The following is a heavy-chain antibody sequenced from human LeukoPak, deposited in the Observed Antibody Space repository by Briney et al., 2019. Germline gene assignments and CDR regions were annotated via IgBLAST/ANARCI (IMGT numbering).Heavy chain of an antibody. CDR1: GFTFSNYD. J-gene: IGHJ4*02. V-gene: IGHV3-21*01. Sequence: AGGSLRLSCAASGFTFSNYDMHWVRQAPGKGLEWVSAISSSSSYIYYADSIKGRFTISRDIAENSLYLQMNSLRAVDTAVYFCARGEEKATITALDSWGQGTLVTVSS. CDR3: ARGEEKATITALDS. D-gene: IGHD5-24*01. CDR2: ISSSSSYI.